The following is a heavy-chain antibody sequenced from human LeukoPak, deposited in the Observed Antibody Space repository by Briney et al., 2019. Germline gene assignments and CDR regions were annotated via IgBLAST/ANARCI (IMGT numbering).Heavy chain of an antibody. CDR1: GHTLKDLS. CDR3: STETAGNY. CDR2: FDREDDER. V-gene: IGHV1-24*01. Sequence: ASVKVSCKAFGHTLKDLSIHWVRQAPGKALEWLGGFDREDDERMYAPKFQGRVSVTEDNSIDTAYMELTSLSSDDTGVYYCSTETAGNYWGQGTLVTVSS. J-gene: IGHJ4*02.